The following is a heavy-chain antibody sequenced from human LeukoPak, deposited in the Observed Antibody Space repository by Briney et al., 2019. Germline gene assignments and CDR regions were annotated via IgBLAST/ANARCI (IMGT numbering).Heavy chain of an antibody. Sequence: SETLSLTCAVSGGSISSGGYSWSWIRQPPGKGLEWIGYIYHSGSTYYNPSLKSRVTISVDRSKNQFSLKLSSVTAAGTAVYYCASALGYCSSTSCSDWFDPWGQGTLVTVSS. V-gene: IGHV4-30-2*01. CDR1: GGSISSGGYS. CDR2: IYHSGST. CDR3: ASALGYCSSTSCSDWFDP. D-gene: IGHD2-2*01. J-gene: IGHJ5*02.